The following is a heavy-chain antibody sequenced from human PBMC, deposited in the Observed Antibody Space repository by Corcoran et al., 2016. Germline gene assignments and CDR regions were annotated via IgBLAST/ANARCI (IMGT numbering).Heavy chain of an antibody. D-gene: IGHD6-19*01. CDR3: AKSGRSGYSSGWCDY. CDR2: INPDGGRT. Sequence: QVHLVQSGAEVKKPGASVKVSCKTSGYTFTNHYLHWVRQAPGQGLEWMGIINPDGGRTSYTQKFRGRVTMTTDTATSTVYMELSSLRSEDTAVYYCAKSGRSGYSSGWCDYWGQGTLVTVSS. V-gene: IGHV1-46*01. J-gene: IGHJ4*02. CDR1: GYTFTNHY.